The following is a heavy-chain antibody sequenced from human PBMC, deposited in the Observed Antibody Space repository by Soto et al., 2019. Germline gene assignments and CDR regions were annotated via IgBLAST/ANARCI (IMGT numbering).Heavy chain of an antibody. V-gene: IGHV1-69*12. CDR3: VGILGVVPLSV. Sequence: QVQLVQSGAEVKKPGSSVKVSCKASGVTFSSYAISWVRQAPGQGLEWMGGIIPIFGIANYARKFQGRGTSAANESTSTAYMGLSSQRSEDTDVYCGVGILGVVPLSVWGQGTTVNVSS. CDR2: IIPIFGIA. D-gene: IGHD3-3*01. CDR1: GVTFSSYA. J-gene: IGHJ6*02.